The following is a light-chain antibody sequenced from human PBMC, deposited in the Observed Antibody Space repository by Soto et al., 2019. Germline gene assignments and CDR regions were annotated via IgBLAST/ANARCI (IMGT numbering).Light chain of an antibody. Sequence: QSALTQPASVSGSPGQSITISCTGTSSDVGAYNYASWYQQYPGEAPKVIIYHVSHRPAGVSNRFSGSKSGNTASLTISGLQTQDEADYYCSSYTSATTYVFGTGTKVTVL. CDR3: SSYTSATTYV. V-gene: IGLV2-14*01. CDR1: SSDVGAYNY. CDR2: HVS. J-gene: IGLJ1*01.